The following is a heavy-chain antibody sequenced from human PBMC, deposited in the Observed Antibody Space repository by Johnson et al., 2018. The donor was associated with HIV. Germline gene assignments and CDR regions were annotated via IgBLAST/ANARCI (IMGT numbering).Heavy chain of an antibody. CDR3: ARGRNAFYI. J-gene: IGHJ3*02. V-gene: IGHV3-7*02. CDR1: GFTFNSYW. Sequence: VQLVESGGGLIQPGGSLRLSCTASGFTFNSYWMSWVRQAPGKGLEWVANIKQDGSEKYYVDSVKGRFTISRDNAKNSLYLQMNSLRAEDTAVYYCARGRNAFYILGQGTMVTVSS. CDR2: IKQDGSEK.